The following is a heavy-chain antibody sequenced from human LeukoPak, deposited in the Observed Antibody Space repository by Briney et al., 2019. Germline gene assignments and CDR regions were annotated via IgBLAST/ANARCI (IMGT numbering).Heavy chain of an antibody. CDR2: IKIKSDDETT. CDR1: GLSFTNAW. CDR3: TTDHRTISGVVTPDY. D-gene: IGHD3-3*01. J-gene: IGHJ4*02. V-gene: IGHV3-15*01. Sequence: GSLRLSCEASGLSFTNAWMSWVRQAPGKGLEWVGRIKIKSDDETTDYAAPVRGRFTVSRDDSKNTVYLQMNSLKTEDTAVYYCTTDHRTISGVVTPDYWGQGTLVTVSS.